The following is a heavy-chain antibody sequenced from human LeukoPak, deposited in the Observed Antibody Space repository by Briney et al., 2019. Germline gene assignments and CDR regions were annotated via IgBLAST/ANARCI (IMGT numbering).Heavy chain of an antibody. Sequence: ASVKVSCTASGYTLALWIHWMRQAPGQGLEWMGYINPTNGVTGLAQKSQGRVTVTRDTSIGTAYLELNGLKSDDTAMYFCARDYPHQRFDIWGQGTLVTVSS. V-gene: IGHV1-2*02. J-gene: IGHJ4*02. CDR3: ARDYPHQRFDI. CDR2: INPTNGVT. D-gene: IGHD2-2*01. CDR1: GYTLALW.